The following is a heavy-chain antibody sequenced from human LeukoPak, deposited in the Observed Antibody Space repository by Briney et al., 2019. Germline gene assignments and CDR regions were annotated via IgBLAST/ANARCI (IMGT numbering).Heavy chain of an antibody. V-gene: IGHV4-4*09. CDR3: ARLTRLSTSPDRYYLDY. CDR1: GDSISSFY. D-gene: IGHD6-6*01. CDR2: IYTSGGT. Sequence: SETLSLTCTVSGDSISSFYWSWIRQPPGKGLEWIGYIYTSGGTNSIPSLKGRVTIPVKTSKTQFSLKLSAVSAADSAVYYCARLTRLSTSPDRYYLDYWGQGTLVTVSS. J-gene: IGHJ4*02.